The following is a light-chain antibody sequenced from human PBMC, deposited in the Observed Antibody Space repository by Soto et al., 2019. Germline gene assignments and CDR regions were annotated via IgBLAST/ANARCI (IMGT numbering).Light chain of an antibody. Sequence: IQMTQSPSSLSASVGDRVTITCRASQGIRNDLGWYQQKPGKAPKLLIYAASSLQSGVPSRFSGRGYGTDFTLTITSLQAEDFATYFCQQGYDTPITFGQGTRLDIK. V-gene: IGKV1-39*01. CDR3: QQGYDTPIT. J-gene: IGKJ5*01. CDR1: QGIRND. CDR2: AAS.